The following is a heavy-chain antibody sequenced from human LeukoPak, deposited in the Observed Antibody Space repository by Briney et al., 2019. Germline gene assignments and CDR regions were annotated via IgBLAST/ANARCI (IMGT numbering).Heavy chain of an antibody. CDR3: AKEYLESSSWYGPFDY. CDR2: ISYDGSNK. V-gene: IGHV3-30*04. CDR1: GFTFSSYA. Sequence: QSGGSLRLSCAASGFTFSSYAMHWVRQAPGKGLEWVAVISYDGSNKYYADSVKGRFTISRDNSKNTLYLQMNSLRAEDTAVYYCAKEYLESSSWYGPFDYWGQGTLVTVSS. D-gene: IGHD6-13*01. J-gene: IGHJ4*02.